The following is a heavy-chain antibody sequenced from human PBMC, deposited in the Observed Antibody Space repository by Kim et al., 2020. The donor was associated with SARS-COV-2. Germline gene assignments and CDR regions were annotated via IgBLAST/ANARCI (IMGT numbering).Heavy chain of an antibody. CDR2: IRSKTYIGTT. J-gene: IGHJ6*02. Sequence: GGSLRLSCTGSGFTFGDYAMSWFRQAPGKGLEWVGFIRSKTYIGTTEYAAFVKGRFTILRDDSKSIAYLQMNSLKTEDTAVYYCTRDSDHYGSGSYYSYGMDVCGQGSTVTVSS. CDR3: TRDSDHYGSGSYYSYGMDV. V-gene: IGHV3-49*03. CDR1: GFTFGDYA. D-gene: IGHD3-10*01.